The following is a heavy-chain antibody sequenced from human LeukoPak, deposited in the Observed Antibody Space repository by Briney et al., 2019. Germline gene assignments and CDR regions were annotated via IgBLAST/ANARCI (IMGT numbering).Heavy chain of an antibody. CDR2: IYTSGST. CDR1: GGSISSYY. CDR3: ARYNREAAETRADCFDY. Sequence: PSETLSLTCTVSGGSISSYYWSWIRQPAGKGLEWIGRIYTSGSTNYNPSLKSRVTMSVDTSKNQFSLKLSSVTAADTAVYYCARYNREAAETRADCFDYRGQGTLVTVSS. D-gene: IGHD6-13*01. V-gene: IGHV4-59*10. J-gene: IGHJ4*02.